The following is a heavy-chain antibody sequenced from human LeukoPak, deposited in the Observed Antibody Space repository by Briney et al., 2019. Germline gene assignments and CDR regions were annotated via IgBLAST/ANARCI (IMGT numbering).Heavy chain of an antibody. CDR3: ARDRGDGYNPNYGMDV. Sequence: SETLSLTCTVSGGSISSYYWSWIRQPAGKGLEWIGRIYTSGSTNYNPSLKSRVTMSVDTSKNQFSLKLSSVTAADTAVYYCARDRGDGYNPNYGMDVWGQGTTVTVSS. CDR2: IYTSGST. CDR1: GGSISSYY. D-gene: IGHD5-24*01. J-gene: IGHJ6*02. V-gene: IGHV4-4*07.